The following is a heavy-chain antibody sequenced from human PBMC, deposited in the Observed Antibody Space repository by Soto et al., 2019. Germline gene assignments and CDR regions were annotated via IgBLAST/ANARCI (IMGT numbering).Heavy chain of an antibody. V-gene: IGHV3-48*01. CDR1: GFTFSSYS. D-gene: IGHD3-3*01. CDR3: ARDPYYDFLSGYNQFDY. J-gene: IGHJ4*02. CDR2: ISSSSSTI. Sequence: EVQLVESGGGLVQPGGSLRLSCAASGFTFSSYSINWVRQAPGRGLEWVSYISSSSSTIYYADSVKGRFTISRDNSKNSLYLQMNSLRAEDTAVYYCARDPYYDFLSGYNQFDYWGQGTLVTVSS.